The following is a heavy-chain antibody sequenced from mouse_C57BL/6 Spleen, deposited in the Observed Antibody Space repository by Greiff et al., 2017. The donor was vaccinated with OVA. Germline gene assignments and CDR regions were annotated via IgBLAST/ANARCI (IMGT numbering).Heavy chain of an antibody. CDR1: GYTFTDYY. CDR3: ARGDSSSAWFAY. V-gene: IGHV1-26*01. CDR2: INPNNGGT. J-gene: IGHJ3*01. D-gene: IGHD1-1*01. Sequence: VQLQQSGPELVKPGASVKISCKASGYTFTDYYMNWVKQSHGKSLEWIGDINPNNGGTSYNQKFKGKATLTVDKSSSTAYMELRSLTSEDSAVYYCARGDSSSAWFAYWGQGTLVTGSA.